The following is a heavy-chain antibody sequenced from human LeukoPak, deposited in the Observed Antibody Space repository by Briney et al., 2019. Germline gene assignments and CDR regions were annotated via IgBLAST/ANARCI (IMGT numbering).Heavy chain of an antibody. CDR3: ARGGYPHTTKYMDV. D-gene: IGHD2/OR15-2a*01. CDR2: IIPMFASA. V-gene: IGHV1-69*06. J-gene: IGHJ6*03. CDR1: GGTFSSYA. Sequence: GASVKVSCKASGGTFSSYAISWVRQATGQGLEWMGGIIPMFASANYAQKFQGRVTITADKSTSTAYMELSSLRSDDTAVYYCARGGYPHTTKYMDVWGKGTTVTVSS.